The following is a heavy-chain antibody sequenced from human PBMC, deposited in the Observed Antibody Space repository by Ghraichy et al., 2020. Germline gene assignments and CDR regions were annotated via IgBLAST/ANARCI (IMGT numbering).Heavy chain of an antibody. D-gene: IGHD2-15*01. V-gene: IGHV4-39*07. J-gene: IGHJ4*02. CDR1: GGSISSSSYY. CDR3: AGYCSGGSCTYGVFDY. CDR2: IYYSGST. Sequence: SETLSLTCTVSGGSISSSSYYWGWIRQPPGKGLEWIGSIYYSGSTYHNPSLKSRVTISVDTSKNQFSLKLSSVTAADTAVYYCAGYCSGGSCTYGVFDYWGQGTLVTVSS.